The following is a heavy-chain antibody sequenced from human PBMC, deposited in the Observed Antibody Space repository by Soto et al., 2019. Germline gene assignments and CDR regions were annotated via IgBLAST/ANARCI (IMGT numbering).Heavy chain of an antibody. V-gene: IGHV3-64*01. J-gene: IGHJ6*03. CDR2: ISNNGAHT. Sequence: PGGSRRLSWAGSGVTFSNYEMHWVRQAPGKGLEYVSGISNNGAHTDYAKSVKGRFTISRDNSENTLYLQMGSLRAEDMALYYCARRGYGSRWPNVYMDVWGKGTTVPVSS. CDR1: GVTFSNYE. D-gene: IGHD6-13*01. CDR3: ARRGYGSRWPNVYMDV.